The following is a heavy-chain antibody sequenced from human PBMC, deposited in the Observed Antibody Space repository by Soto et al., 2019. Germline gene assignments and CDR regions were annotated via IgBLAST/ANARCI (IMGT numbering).Heavy chain of an antibody. V-gene: IGHV4-39*01. D-gene: IGHD3-3*01. J-gene: IGHJ5*02. CDR3: AGFLEWSERWFDP. Sequence: SETLSLTCTVSGGSISSSSYYWGWIRQPPGKGLEWIGSIYYSGSTYYNPSLKSRVTISVDTSKNQFSLKLSSVTAADTAVYYRAGFLEWSERWFDPWGQGTLVTVSS. CDR1: GGSISSSSYY. CDR2: IYYSGST.